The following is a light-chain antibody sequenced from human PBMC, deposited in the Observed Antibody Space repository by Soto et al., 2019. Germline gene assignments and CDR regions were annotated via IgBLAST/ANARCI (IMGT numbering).Light chain of an antibody. Sequence: DIQMTQSPSSLSASVGDRVTITCQASQDISNYLNWYQQKPGKAPKLLIYDASNLETGVPSRFSGSGSGTDFTFTISSLQPDDIATYYCQQYDNLPRVGPGNKVDIK. CDR3: QQYDNLPR. CDR2: DAS. J-gene: IGKJ3*01. CDR1: QDISNY. V-gene: IGKV1-33*01.